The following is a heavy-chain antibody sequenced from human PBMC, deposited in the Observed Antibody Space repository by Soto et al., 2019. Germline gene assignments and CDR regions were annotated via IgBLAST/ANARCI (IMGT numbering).Heavy chain of an antibody. V-gene: IGHV3-21*01. CDR3: ARGGYSGYEGDFDY. CDR1: GFTFSSYS. J-gene: IGHJ4*02. D-gene: IGHD5-12*01. CDR2: ISSSSSYI. Sequence: GGSLRLSCAASGFTFSSYSMNWVRQAPGKGLEWVSSISSSSSYIYYADSVKGRFTISRDNAKNSLYLQMNSLRAEDTAVYYCARGGYSGYEGDFDYWGQGTLVTVSS.